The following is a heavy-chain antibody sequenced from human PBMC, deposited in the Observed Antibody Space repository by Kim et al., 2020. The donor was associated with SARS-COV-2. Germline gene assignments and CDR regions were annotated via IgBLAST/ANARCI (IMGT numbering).Heavy chain of an antibody. J-gene: IGHJ4*02. Sequence: GGSLRLSCTASGFTFGDYAMSWFRQAPGKGLEWVGFIRSKAYGGTTEYAASVKGRFTISRDDSKSIAYLQMNSLKTEDTDVYYCTSSGSYRFDYWGQGTLVTVSS. V-gene: IGHV3-49*03. CDR2: IRSKAYGGTT. CDR3: TSSGSYRFDY. D-gene: IGHD1-26*01. CDR1: GFTFGDYA.